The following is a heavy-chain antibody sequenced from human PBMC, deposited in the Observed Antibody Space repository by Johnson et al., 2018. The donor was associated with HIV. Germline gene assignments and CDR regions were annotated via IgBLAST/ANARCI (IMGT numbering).Heavy chain of an antibody. CDR3: ASGWGSDASDV. CDR2: IDSNAENT. V-gene: IGHV3-23*01. J-gene: IGHJ3*01. CDR1: GFTISNNY. Sequence: EVLLLESGGGLVQPGGSLRLSCAASGFTISNNYMSWVRQAPGKGLEWVSSIDSNAENTYYADSVKGRFTISRDKSRNTVTLQMNSLRAEDTALYYCASGWGSDASDVWGQGTMVIVS. D-gene: IGHD3-16*01.